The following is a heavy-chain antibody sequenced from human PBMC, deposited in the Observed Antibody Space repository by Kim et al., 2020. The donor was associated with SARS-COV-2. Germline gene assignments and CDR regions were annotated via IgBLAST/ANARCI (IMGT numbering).Heavy chain of an antibody. J-gene: IGHJ4*01. CDR2: ITYIGAT. Sequence: SETLSLTCTVSGDSVTNPSFYWSWIRQPPGKGLEWIGCITYIGATKYGPSLRSRVAISVDRSKNQISLNLRSVTAADTAKYYCTSLRFVEWTPSRSFDD. V-gene: IGHV4-61*01. CDR3: TSLRFVEWTPSRSFDD. CDR1: GDSVTNPSFY. D-gene: IGHD3-3*01.